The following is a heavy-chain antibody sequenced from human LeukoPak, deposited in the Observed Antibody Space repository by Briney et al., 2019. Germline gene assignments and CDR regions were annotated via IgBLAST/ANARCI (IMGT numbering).Heavy chain of an antibody. CDR2: INPNSSGT. CDR1: GYTFTGYY. D-gene: IGHD6-6*01. V-gene: IGHV1-2*02. Sequence: ASVKVSCKASGYTFTGYYMHWVRQAPGQGLEWMGWINPNSSGTNYAQKFQGRVTMTRDTSISTAYMELSRLRSDDTAVYYCARAGGIAARPDAYYYYMDVWGKGTTVTVSS. CDR3: ARAGGIAARPDAYYYYMDV. J-gene: IGHJ6*03.